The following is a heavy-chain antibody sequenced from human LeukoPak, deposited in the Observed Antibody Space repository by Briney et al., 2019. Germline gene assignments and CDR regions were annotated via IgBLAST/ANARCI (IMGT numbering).Heavy chain of an antibody. Sequence: SETLSLTSAVYGGSFSGYYWSWIRQPPGKGLEWIGEINHSGSTNYNPSLKSRVTISVDTSKNQFSLKLSSVTAADTAVYYCARVIGTMVRGVIMAEYFQHWGQGTLVTVSS. CDR1: GGSFSGYY. V-gene: IGHV4-34*09. J-gene: IGHJ1*01. CDR2: INHSGST. CDR3: ARVIGTMVRGVIMAEYFQH. D-gene: IGHD3-10*01.